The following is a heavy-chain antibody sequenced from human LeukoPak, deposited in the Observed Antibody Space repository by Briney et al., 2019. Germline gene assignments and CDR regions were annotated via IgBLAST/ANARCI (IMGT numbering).Heavy chain of an antibody. CDR3: ASELLRVGPSFYFDY. Sequence: ASVKVPCKASGYTFTNYYMHWVRQAPGQGLEWMGIINPSGGSTSYAQKFQGRVTMTRDMSTSTVYMELSSLRSEDTAVYYCASELLRVGPSFYFDYWGQGTLVTVSS. D-gene: IGHD1-26*01. V-gene: IGHV1-46*01. J-gene: IGHJ4*02. CDR2: INPSGGST. CDR1: GYTFTNYY.